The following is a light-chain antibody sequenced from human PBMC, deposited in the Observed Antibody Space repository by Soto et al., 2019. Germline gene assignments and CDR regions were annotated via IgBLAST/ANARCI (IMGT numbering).Light chain of an antibody. V-gene: IGLV1-40*01. Sequence: QLVLTQPPSVSGAPGQRVTISCTGSSSNIGAGYDVHWYQQLPGTAPKLLIYGNNNRPSGVPDRFSGSKSGASPSLAITGLQAEDEADYYCQSYDNSLSGYVFGTGTKLTVL. CDR1: SSNIGAGYD. J-gene: IGLJ1*01. CDR3: QSYDNSLSGYV. CDR2: GNN.